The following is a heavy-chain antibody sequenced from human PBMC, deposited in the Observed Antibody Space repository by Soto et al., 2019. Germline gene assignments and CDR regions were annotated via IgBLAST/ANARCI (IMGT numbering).Heavy chain of an antibody. CDR1: GGSFSGYY. D-gene: IGHD3-10*01. J-gene: IGHJ6*02. Sequence: SATLSLTCTVYGGSFSGYYWSWIRQPPGKGLEWIGEINHSGSTNYNPSLKSRVTISVDTSKNQFSLKLSSVTAADTAVYYCARDPAVRGVTRVYSANYYYYGMDVWGQGTTVTV. CDR3: ARDPAVRGVTRVYSANYYYYGMDV. V-gene: IGHV4-34*01. CDR2: INHSGST.